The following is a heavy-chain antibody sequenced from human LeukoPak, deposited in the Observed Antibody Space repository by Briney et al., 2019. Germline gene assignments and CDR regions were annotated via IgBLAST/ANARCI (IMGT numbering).Heavy chain of an antibody. J-gene: IGHJ6*02. V-gene: IGHV1-69*04. CDR2: IIPILGIA. Sequence: ASVTVSFKASGGTFSIYAISWVRQAPGQGLEWMGRIIPILGIANYAQKFQGRVTITADKSTSTAYMELSSLRSEDTAVYYCARLGSSLVYYYYYGMDVWGQGTTVTVSS. D-gene: IGHD3-16*01. CDR1: GGTFSIYA. CDR3: ARLGSSLVYYYYYGMDV.